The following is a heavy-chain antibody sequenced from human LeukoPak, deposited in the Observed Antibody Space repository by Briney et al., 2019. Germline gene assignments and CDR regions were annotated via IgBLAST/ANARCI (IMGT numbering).Heavy chain of an antibody. J-gene: IGHJ5*02. CDR2: ISGSGSYI. CDR1: GFTFSSYA. Sequence: PGGSLRLSCAASGFTFSSYAMSWVRQAPGKGLEWVSSISGSGSYIYYADSVKGRFTISRDNAKNSLFLQMNSLRVEDTAVYYCAREIGKGWFDPWGQGTLVTVSS. CDR3: AREIGKGWFDP. V-gene: IGHV3-21*01. D-gene: IGHD1-14*01.